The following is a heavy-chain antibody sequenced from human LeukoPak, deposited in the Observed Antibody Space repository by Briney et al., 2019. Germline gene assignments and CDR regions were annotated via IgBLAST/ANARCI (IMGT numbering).Heavy chain of an antibody. J-gene: IGHJ4*02. D-gene: IGHD6-13*01. CDR3: AKELGTIAAWYYFQH. CDR1: GGSFSGYY. CDR2: MNHSGRT. V-gene: IGHV4-34*01. Sequence: SETLSLTCAVYGGSFSGYYWSWIRQPPGKGLEWIAEMNHSGRTNDNPSLKSRVTISVDTSKNQFSLNLSSVTAADTAVYYCAKELGTIAAWYYFQHWGQGTLVTVSS.